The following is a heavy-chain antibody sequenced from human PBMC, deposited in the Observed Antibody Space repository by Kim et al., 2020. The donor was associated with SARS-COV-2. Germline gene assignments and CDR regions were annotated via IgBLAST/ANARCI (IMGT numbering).Heavy chain of an antibody. J-gene: IGHJ5*02. CDR1: GGSISSYY. CDR3: ARMDRTTIANWFDP. Sequence: SETLSLTCTVSGGSISSYYWSWIRQPPGKGLEWIGHIYYSGSINYNPSLKSRVTISVDTSKNQFSLKLSSVTAADTAVYYCARMDRTTIANWFDPWGQGTLVTVSS. D-gene: IGHD5-12*01. CDR2: IYYSGSI. V-gene: IGHV4-59*13.